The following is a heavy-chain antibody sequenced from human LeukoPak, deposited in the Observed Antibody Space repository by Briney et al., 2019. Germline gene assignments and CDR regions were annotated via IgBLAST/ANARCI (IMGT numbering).Heavy chain of an antibody. Sequence: RSGGSLRLSCAASGFTFSSYSMNWVRQAPGKGLEWVSSISSSSSYIYYADSVKGRFTISRDNAKNSLYLQMNSLRAEDTAVYYCARKVDSSGWWGNIDYWGQGTLVTVSS. CDR1: GFTFSSYS. D-gene: IGHD6-19*01. CDR3: ARKVDSSGWWGNIDY. V-gene: IGHV3-21*01. CDR2: ISSSSSYI. J-gene: IGHJ4*02.